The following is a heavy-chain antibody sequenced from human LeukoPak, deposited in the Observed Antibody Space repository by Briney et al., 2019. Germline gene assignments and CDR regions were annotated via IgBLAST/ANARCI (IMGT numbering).Heavy chain of an antibody. CDR3: ASMFPDAFDI. D-gene: IGHD3-10*02. V-gene: IGHV5-51*01. CDR2: IYPGDSDT. Sequence: GKSLQISCEGAGYICSSYWIGWGRPLRGKGLGGMGIIYPGDSDTRYSPSFQGQVTISADKSISTAYLQWSSLKASDTAMYYCASMFPDAFDIWGQGTMVTVSS. J-gene: IGHJ3*02. CDR1: GYICSSYW.